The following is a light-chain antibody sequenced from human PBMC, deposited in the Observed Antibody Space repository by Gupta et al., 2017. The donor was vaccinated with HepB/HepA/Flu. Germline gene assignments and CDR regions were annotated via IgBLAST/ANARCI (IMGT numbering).Light chain of an antibody. CDR2: DVS. J-gene: IGLJ1*01. V-gene: IGLV2-11*01. CDR1: SSDVGGYNY. Sequence: QSALTQPRSVSGSPGQSVTISCTGTSSDVGGYNYVSWYQQHPGKAPKLMIYDVSKRPSGVPDRFSGSKSGNTASLTXSXLQAEDXADYYCCSYAGRYTYVFGTGTKVTVL. CDR3: CSYAGRYTYV.